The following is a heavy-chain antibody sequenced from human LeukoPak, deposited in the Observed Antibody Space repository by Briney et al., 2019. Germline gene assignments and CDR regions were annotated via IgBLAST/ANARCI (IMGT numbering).Heavy chain of an antibody. CDR3: ARGTRIAAAEDYYYYYMDV. D-gene: IGHD6-13*01. Sequence: SETLSLTCTVSGGSVSSGGLHWSWIRQPPGKGLEWIGYIYHMGTTDYNPSLKSRVTISLDRSKNQVSLSLSSLTAADTAVYYCARGTRIAAAEDYYYYYMDVWGKGTTVTVSS. J-gene: IGHJ6*03. V-gene: IGHV4-30-2*01. CDR1: GGSVSSGGLH. CDR2: IYHMGTT.